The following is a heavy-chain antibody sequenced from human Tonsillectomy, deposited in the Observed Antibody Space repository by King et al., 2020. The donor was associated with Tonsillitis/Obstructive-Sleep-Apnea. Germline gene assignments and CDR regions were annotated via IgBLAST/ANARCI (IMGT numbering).Heavy chain of an antibody. CDR3: ARALSTAYLDS. V-gene: IGHV3-21*01. CDR2: FDGTGNYI. J-gene: IGHJ4*02. Sequence: VQLVESGRGLVKPGGSLRLSCAASGFAFHYYTLEWVRQAPGKGREWVSSFDGTGNYIYYADSVKGRFTVSRDNTKNALYLQMTSLRAEDTALYYCARALSTAYLDSWGQGTLVTVSS. CDR1: GFAFHYYT.